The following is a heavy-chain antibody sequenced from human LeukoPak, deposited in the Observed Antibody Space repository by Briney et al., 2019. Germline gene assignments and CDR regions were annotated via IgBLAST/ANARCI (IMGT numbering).Heavy chain of an antibody. J-gene: IGHJ4*02. Sequence: GGSLTLSCAASGFTFSGSAMHWVRQASGKGLEWVGRIRSKANSYATAYAASVKGRFTIPRDDSKNTAYLQMNSLKTEDTAVYYCTRQPDYWGQGTLVTVSS. V-gene: IGHV3-73*01. CDR2: IRSKANSYAT. CDR3: TRQPDY. CDR1: GFTFSGSA.